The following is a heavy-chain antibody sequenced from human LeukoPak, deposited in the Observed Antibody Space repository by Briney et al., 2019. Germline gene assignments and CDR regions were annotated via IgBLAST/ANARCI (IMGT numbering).Heavy chain of an antibody. D-gene: IGHD3-10*01. V-gene: IGHV4-61*02. CDR1: GGSISSGSYY. CDR3: ATEAPNYYGSGSYASFDY. CDR2: IYTSGST. J-gene: IGHJ4*02. Sequence: SETQSLTCTVSGGSISSGSYYWSWIRQPAGKGLEWIGRIYTSGSTNYNPSLKSRVTISVDTSKNQFSLKLSSVTAADTAVYYCATEAPNYYGSGSYASFDYWGQGTLVTVSS.